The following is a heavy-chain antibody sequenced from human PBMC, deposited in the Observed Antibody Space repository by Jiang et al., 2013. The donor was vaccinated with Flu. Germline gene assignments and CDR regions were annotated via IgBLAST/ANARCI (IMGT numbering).Heavy chain of an antibody. CDR1: GYTFTSYY. CDR3: ARRNSGSYSDY. J-gene: IGHJ4*02. V-gene: IGHV1-46*01. CDR2: INPSGGNT. Sequence: GAEVKKPGASVKVSCKASGYTFTSYYIHWVRQAPGQGLEWMGIINPSGGNTNYAQRFQGRVTMTRDTSTSTVYMELSSLRSEDTAVYYCARRNSGSYSDYWGQGTLVTVSS. D-gene: IGHD1-26*01.